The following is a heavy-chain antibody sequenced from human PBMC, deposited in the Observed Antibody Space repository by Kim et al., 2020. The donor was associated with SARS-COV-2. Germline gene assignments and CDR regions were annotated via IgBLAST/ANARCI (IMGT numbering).Heavy chain of an antibody. V-gene: IGHV1-2*02. CDR1: GYTFTGYY. CDR2: INPNSGGT. CDR3: ASHCSSTSCPFDGQWLVQEDY. Sequence: ASVKVSCKASGYTFTGYYMHWVRQAPGQGLEWMGWINPNSGGTNYAQKFQGRVTMTRDTSISTAYMELSRLRSDDTAVYYCASHCSSTSCPFDGQWLVQEDYWGQGTLVTVSS. J-gene: IGHJ4*02. D-gene: IGHD2-2*01.